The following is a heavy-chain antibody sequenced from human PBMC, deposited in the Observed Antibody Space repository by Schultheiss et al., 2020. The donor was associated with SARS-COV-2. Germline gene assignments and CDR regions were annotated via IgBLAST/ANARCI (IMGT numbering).Heavy chain of an antibody. CDR2: INPSGGST. CDR3: ARMGPTGTSPPRAKMNAFDI. CDR1: GYTFTSYY. Sequence: ASVKVSCKASGYTFTSYYMHWVRQAPEQGLEWMGIINPSGGSTSYAQKFQGRVTITADESTSTAYMELSSLRSEDTAVYYCARMGPTGTSPPRAKMNAFDIWGQGTMVTVSS. J-gene: IGHJ3*02. D-gene: IGHD1-1*01. V-gene: IGHV1-46*01.